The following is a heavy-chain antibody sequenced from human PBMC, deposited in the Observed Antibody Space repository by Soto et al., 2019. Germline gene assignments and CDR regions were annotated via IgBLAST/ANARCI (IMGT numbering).Heavy chain of an antibody. CDR3: AESKGVGATPHGGNR. J-gene: IGHJ5*02. D-gene: IGHD1-26*01. CDR2: IRSDGDTT. Sequence: EVQVLESGGGLVQPGGSLRLSCAASGFTFSSNGMNWVRQAPGKGLEWVSGIRSDGDTTYNADSVKGRFTVSRDTSKNTVYLQMKRRRGQDTAIYFRAESKGVGATPHGGNRWGQGTLGTGSS. V-gene: IGHV3-23*01. CDR1: GFTFSSNG.